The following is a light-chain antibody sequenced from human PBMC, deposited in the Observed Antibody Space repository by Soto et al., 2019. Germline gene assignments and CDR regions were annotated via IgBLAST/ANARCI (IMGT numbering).Light chain of an antibody. Sequence: EIVLTQSPGTLSLSTGERATLSCRASQSVSSSSLAWYQQKPGQAPRLLIYDASSRATGVPDRFSGSGSGADFTLTISRLEPDDFAVYYCQQYGRSPPAFGPGTKVDI. CDR3: QQYGRSPPA. CDR1: QSVSSSS. V-gene: IGKV3-20*01. CDR2: DAS. J-gene: IGKJ3*01.